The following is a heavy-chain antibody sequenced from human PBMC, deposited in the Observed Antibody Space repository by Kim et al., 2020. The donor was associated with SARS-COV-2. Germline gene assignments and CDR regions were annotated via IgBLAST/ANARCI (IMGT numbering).Heavy chain of an antibody. D-gene: IGHD2-15*01. CDR3: ARALPQPHTGGMDV. CDR2: IYYSGST. Sequence: SETLSLTCTVSGGSISSSSYYWGWIRQPPGKGLEWIGSIYYSGSTYYNPSLKSRVTISVDTSKNQFSLKLSSVTAADTAVYYCARALPQPHTGGMDVWGQGTTVTVSS. J-gene: IGHJ6*02. CDR1: GGSISSSSYY. V-gene: IGHV4-39*07.